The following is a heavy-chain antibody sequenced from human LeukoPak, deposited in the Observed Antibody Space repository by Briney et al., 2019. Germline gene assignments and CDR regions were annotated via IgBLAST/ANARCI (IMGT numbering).Heavy chain of an antibody. CDR3: ARVLEGYDYVWGSYNLDY. J-gene: IGHJ4*02. CDR1: GGSISSSSYY. CDR2: IYYSGST. Sequence: SETLSLTCAVSGGSISSSSYYWGWIRQPPGKGLEWIGSIYYSGSTYYNPSLKSRVTISVDTSKNQFSLKLSSVTAADTAVYYCARVLEGYDYVWGSYNLDYWGQGTLVTVSS. V-gene: IGHV4-39*07. D-gene: IGHD3-16*01.